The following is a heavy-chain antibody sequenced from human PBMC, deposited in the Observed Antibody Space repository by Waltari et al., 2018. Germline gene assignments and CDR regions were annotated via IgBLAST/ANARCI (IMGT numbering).Heavy chain of an antibody. V-gene: IGHV3-30*02. Sequence: QVQLVESGGGVVQPGGSLRLSCAASGFTFSSYGMHWVRQAPGKGLEWVAVIRYDGSNKYYADSVKGRFTISRDNSKNTLYLQMNSLRAEDTAVYYCAKEDSSGWYYFDYWGQGTLVTVSS. CDR3: AKEDSSGWYYFDY. J-gene: IGHJ4*02. CDR2: IRYDGSNK. D-gene: IGHD6-19*01. CDR1: GFTFSSYG.